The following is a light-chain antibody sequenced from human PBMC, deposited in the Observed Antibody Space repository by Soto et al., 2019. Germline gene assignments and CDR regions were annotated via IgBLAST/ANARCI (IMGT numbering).Light chain of an antibody. J-gene: IGKJ5*01. CDR1: RGIGNY. CDR2: GAS. V-gene: IGKV1-27*01. Sequence: DIQITQSPSSLSASVGHRVTITFRASRGIGNYLAWYQHKPGRVPKLLIYGASTLQSRVPSRFSGGGSGTEFTLTISGLQIENLATYYCQVYNNGPPGFGQGTRLEIK. CDR3: QVYNNGPPG.